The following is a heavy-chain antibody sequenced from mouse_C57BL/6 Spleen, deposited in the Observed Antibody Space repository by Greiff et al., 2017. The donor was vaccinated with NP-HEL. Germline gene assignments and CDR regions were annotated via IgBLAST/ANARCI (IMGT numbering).Heavy chain of an antibody. V-gene: IGHV1-82*01. CDR1: GYAFSSSW. CDR2: IYPGDGDT. CDR3: AREVSNYYGSSYWYFDV. J-gene: IGHJ1*03. D-gene: IGHD1-1*01. Sequence: VQLQQSGPELVKPGASVKISCKASGYAFSSSWMNWVKQRPGKGLEWIGRIYPGDGDTNYNGKFKGKATLTADKSSSTAYMQLSSLTSEDSAVYFCAREVSNYYGSSYWYFDVWGTGTTVTVSS.